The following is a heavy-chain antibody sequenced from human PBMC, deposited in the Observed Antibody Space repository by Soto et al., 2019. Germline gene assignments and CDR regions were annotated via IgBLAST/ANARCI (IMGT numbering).Heavy chain of an antibody. V-gene: IGHV4-4*02. Sequence: QVQLQESGPGLVKPSGTLSLTCAVSGASISSSNWWSWVRQPPGKGLEWIGEIYHSGSTNYNPSLKSRVTISVDKSKNQFYLKLSSVTAADTAVYYCARDQLWFGDFNAWGMDVWGQGTTVTVSS. CDR2: IYHSGST. CDR3: ARDQLWFGDFNAWGMDV. D-gene: IGHD3-10*01. J-gene: IGHJ6*02. CDR1: GASISSSNW.